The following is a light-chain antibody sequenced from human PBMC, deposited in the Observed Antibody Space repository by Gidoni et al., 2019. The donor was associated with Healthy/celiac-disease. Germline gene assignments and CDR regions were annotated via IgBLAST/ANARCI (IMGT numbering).Light chain of an antibody. CDR3: QQYYRSPLT. CDR1: QSVLYRFNNKYY. Sequence: DIVMTHSSYSLAVSLGERATINCKSSQSVLYRFNNKYYLRWYQKKPGQPPRVLIYWASTREAGVPDRFSGSASGKDFNLTSSRQQAEDVAVYYCQQYYRSPLTFGGGTKVEIK. CDR2: WAS. V-gene: IGKV4-1*01. J-gene: IGKJ4*01.